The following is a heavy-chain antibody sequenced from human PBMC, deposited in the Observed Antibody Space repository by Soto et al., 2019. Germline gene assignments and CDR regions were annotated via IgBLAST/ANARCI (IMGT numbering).Heavy chain of an antibody. CDR3: ARSPPMDSGDKYFYDF. Sequence: SVKVSCKASGGAFNTFGFSWVRQAPGQGLEWMGGIIPFFRTANYAQKFQDRVTITADESTSTAYMDLRSLRSEDTAKYYCARSPPMDSGDKYFYDFRGQGALVTVSS. D-gene: IGHD4-17*01. J-gene: IGHJ4*02. CDR2: IIPFFRTA. CDR1: GGAFNTFG. V-gene: IGHV1-69*13.